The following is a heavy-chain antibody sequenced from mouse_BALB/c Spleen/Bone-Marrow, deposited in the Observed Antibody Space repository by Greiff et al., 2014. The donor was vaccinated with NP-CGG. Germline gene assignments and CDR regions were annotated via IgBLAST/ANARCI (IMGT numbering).Heavy chain of an antibody. CDR1: GFTFSDYY. CDR3: ARSGERFGAMDY. Sequence: DVQLLESGGGLVKPGGSLKLSCAASGFTFSDYYMYWVRQTPEKRLEWVATISDGGGYTYYPDSVWGRFTISRDNAKNNLYLQMSSLKSEDTAMYYCARSGERFGAMDYWGQGTSVTVFS. D-gene: IGHD3-1*01. V-gene: IGHV5-4*02. CDR2: ISDGGGYT. J-gene: IGHJ4*01.